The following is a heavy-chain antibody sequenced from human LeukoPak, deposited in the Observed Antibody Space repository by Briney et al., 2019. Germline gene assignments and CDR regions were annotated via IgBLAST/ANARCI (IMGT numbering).Heavy chain of an antibody. CDR1: GYSFTTYW. CDR2: IYPDDSDT. Sequence: GESLQISCKTSGYSFTTYWIGWVRQLPGTGLEWVGAIYPDDSDTRYSPSFQGQVVISADRSIRTAYLQWNTLKTSDTAMYYCVRQRGASGTINHFDPWGQGTLVTVSS. D-gene: IGHD3-10*01. J-gene: IGHJ5*02. CDR3: VRQRGASGTINHFDP. V-gene: IGHV5-51*01.